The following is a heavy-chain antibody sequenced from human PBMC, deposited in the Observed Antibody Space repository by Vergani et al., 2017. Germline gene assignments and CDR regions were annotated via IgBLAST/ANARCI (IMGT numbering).Heavy chain of an antibody. Sequence: QVRLQESGPGLVKPSETLSLTCSVSGGSMSGYYWSWIRQPPGKELEWIGYMYHSGSTNYNPSRETRVTISGDTAKNQFALKLNSVTAADSAIYYCAGDTHSWQRADRWGQGLLVSVSS. J-gene: IGHJ5*02. CDR1: GGSMSGYY. CDR3: AGDTHSWQRADR. D-gene: IGHD6-13*01. CDR2: MYHSGST. V-gene: IGHV4-59*01.